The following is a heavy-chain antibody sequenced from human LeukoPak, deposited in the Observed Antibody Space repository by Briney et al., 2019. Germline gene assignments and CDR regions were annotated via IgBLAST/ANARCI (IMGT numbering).Heavy chain of an antibody. CDR1: GGSISSSY. Sequence: SETLSLTCTVSGGSISSSYWSWIRQPPGKGLEWIGYIYYSGSTYYNPSLKSRVTISVDTSKNQFSLKLSSVTAADTAVYYCAMGRGSYGLPFDPWGQGTLVTVSS. D-gene: IGHD3-16*01. J-gene: IGHJ5*02. CDR2: IYYSGST. V-gene: IGHV4-59*12. CDR3: AMGRGSYGLPFDP.